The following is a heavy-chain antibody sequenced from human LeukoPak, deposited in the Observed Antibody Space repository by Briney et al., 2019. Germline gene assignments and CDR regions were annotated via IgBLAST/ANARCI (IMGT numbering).Heavy chain of an antibody. CDR1: GFTFRDYN. D-gene: IGHD3-16*02. V-gene: IGHV3-11*01. J-gene: IGHJ4*02. Sequence: GGSLRLSCAASGFTFRDYNMGWIRQAPGKGLEWISYISETGTTIYQPDSVKGRFSISRDNAKNSLFLQMNRLRPEDTAVYYCARTSYPWNWGQGTLVTVSS. CDR2: ISETGTTI. CDR3: ARTSYPWN.